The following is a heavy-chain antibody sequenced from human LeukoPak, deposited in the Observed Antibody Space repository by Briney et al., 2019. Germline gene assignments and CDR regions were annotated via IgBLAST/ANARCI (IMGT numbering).Heavy chain of an antibody. CDR3: ARGTRYWDVWYDY. V-gene: IGHV4-34*01. CDR1: GGSFSGYY. D-gene: IGHD2-8*02. CDR2: INHSGST. Sequence: PSETLSLTCAVYGGSFSGYYWSWIRQPPGKGLEWIGEINHSGSTNYNPSLKSRVTISVDTSKNQFSLKLSSVTAADTAVYYCARGTRYWDVWYDYWGQGTLVTVSS. J-gene: IGHJ4*02.